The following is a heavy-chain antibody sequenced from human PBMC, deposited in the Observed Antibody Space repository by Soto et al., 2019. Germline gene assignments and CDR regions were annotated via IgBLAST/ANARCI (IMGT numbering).Heavy chain of an antibody. D-gene: IGHD2-2*01. CDR3: AHRKVGCSSTSCYEYYFDY. Sequence: QITLKESGPTLVKPTQTLTLTCTFSGFSLSTSGVGVGWIRQPPGNALEWLALIYWDDDRRYSPSLKSRLTITQDTSKNQVVLTMTNMDPVDTATYYCAHRKVGCSSTSCYEYYFDYWGQGTLVTVS. CDR2: IYWDDDR. CDR1: GFSLSTSGVG. J-gene: IGHJ4*02. V-gene: IGHV2-5*02.